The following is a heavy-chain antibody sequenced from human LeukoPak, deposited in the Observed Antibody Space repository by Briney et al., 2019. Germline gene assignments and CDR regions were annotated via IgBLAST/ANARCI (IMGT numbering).Heavy chain of an antibody. V-gene: IGHV4-4*07. J-gene: IGHJ6*02. D-gene: IGHD6-19*01. CDR3: ARALKQWLPEARGMDV. CDR2: IYTSGST. Sequence: PSETLSLTCTVPGGSISSYYWSWIRQPAGKGLEWIGRIYTSGSTNYNPSLKRRATMSVDTSKNQFSLKLNSVTAADTAVYYCARALKQWLPEARGMDVWGQGTTVTVSS. CDR1: GGSISSYY.